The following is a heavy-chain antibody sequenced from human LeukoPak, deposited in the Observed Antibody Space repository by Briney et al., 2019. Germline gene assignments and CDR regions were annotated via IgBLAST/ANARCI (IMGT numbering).Heavy chain of an antibody. CDR1: GGSISSSSYY. D-gene: IGHD3-10*01. Sequence: SETLSLTCTVSGGSISSSSYYWGWIRQPPGKGLEWIGSIYYSGSTYYSPSLKSRVTISVDTSKNQFSLKLSSVTAADTAVYYCARPYYGGYYYGMDVWGQGTTVTVSS. V-gene: IGHV4-39*01. J-gene: IGHJ6*02. CDR2: IYYSGST. CDR3: ARPYYGGYYYGMDV.